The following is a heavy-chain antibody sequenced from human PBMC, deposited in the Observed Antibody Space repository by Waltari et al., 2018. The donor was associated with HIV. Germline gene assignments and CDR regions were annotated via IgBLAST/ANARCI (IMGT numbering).Heavy chain of an antibody. Sequence: QVQLQQWGAGLLKPSDTLSLTCAVYNASFSDYYWNWIRQIPGKRLEWIGEINHRGSNDYNPSLKSRVTMSSDMSKRQFSMRLKSVVAADTALYFCAGGRDSREQRLVAGFDFWGRGTLVTVSS. CDR1: NASFSDYY. D-gene: IGHD2-8*02. J-gene: IGHJ4*02. CDR2: INHRGSN. V-gene: IGHV4-34*02. CDR3: AGGRDSREQRLVAGFDF.